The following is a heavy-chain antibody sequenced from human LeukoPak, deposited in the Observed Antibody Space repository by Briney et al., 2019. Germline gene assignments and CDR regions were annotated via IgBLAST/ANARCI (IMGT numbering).Heavy chain of an antibody. D-gene: IGHD3-3*01. CDR2: IIPIFGTA. J-gene: IGHJ4*02. Sequence: SVKVSCKASGGTFSSYAISWVRQAPGQGLEWTGGIIPIFGTANYAQKFQGRVTITADESTSTAYMELSSLRSEDTAVYYCARDQTRYWSGYYYFDYWGQGTLVTVSS. CDR3: ARDQTRYWSGYYYFDY. V-gene: IGHV1-69*13. CDR1: GGTFSSYA.